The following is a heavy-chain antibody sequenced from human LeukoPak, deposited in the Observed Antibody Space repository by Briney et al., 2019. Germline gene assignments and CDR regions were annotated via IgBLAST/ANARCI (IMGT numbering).Heavy chain of an antibody. Sequence: PGGSLRLSCAASGFTVSSNYMSWVRQAPGKGLEWVAVISYDGSNKYYADSVKGRFTISRDNSKNTLYLQMNSLRAEDTAVYYCAKGGQLLSYWGQGTLVTVSS. CDR1: GFTVSSNY. J-gene: IGHJ4*02. CDR2: ISYDGSNK. CDR3: AKGGQLLSY. D-gene: IGHD5-24*01. V-gene: IGHV3-30*18.